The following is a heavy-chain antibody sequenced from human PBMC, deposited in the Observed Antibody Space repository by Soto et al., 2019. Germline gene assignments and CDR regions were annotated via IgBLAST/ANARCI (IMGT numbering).Heavy chain of an antibody. Sequence: GGSLRLSCAASGFPFSSYSMTWVRQAPGKGLEWVSAISGSGGSTYYADSVKGRFTISRDNSKNTLYLQMNSLRAEDTAVYYCAKVAVYGDYDYWGQGTLVTVSS. CDR3: AKVAVYGDYDY. J-gene: IGHJ4*02. D-gene: IGHD4-17*01. V-gene: IGHV3-23*01. CDR1: GFPFSSYS. CDR2: ISGSGGST.